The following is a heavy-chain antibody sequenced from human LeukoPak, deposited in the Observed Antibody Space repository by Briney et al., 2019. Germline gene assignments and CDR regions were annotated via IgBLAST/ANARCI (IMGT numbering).Heavy chain of an antibody. CDR2: IHPSGIF. Sequence: SETLSLTCAVYGGSCDDYYCSWIRRPPGKGLEWIGEIHPSGIFYYNSSLMSRVTISIDTSKSQFSLRLTSVTAADTGFYYCARGRDRSKAGDHWGQGSLVTVSS. CDR1: GGSCDDYY. CDR3: ARGRDRSKAGDH. J-gene: IGHJ4*02. D-gene: IGHD5-24*01. V-gene: IGHV4-34*01.